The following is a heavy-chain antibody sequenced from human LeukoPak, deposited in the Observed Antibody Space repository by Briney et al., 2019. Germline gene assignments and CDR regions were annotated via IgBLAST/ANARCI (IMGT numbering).Heavy chain of an antibody. J-gene: IGHJ4*02. CDR2: LSSGGINK. D-gene: IGHD2-15*01. V-gene: IGHV3-30*03. CDR1: GFTFSKYG. CDR3: AREHAGSGRAFYN. Sequence: GGSLRLSCAVSGFTFSKYGVRWGRQAPGKGLEWVALLSSGGINKHYADSVKGRFIISRDNSMNTLYLQMNSLRVEDTAVYYCAREHAGSGRAFYNWGQGTLVTVSS.